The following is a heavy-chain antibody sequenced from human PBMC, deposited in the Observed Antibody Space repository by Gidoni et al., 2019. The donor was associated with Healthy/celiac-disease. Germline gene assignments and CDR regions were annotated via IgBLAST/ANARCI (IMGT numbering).Heavy chain of an antibody. Sequence: QVQLQAAGPGLGKPSATLSPTCNVPGGSFSSYYWRWIRQPPGKGLEWIGYIYYSGSTNYNPSLKSRVTISVDTSKNQFSLKLSSVTAADTAVYYCARGGIVGATIGFDYWGQGTLVTVSS. J-gene: IGHJ4*02. D-gene: IGHD1-26*01. CDR3: ARGGIVGATIGFDY. V-gene: IGHV4-59*01. CDR1: GGSFSSYY. CDR2: IYYSGST.